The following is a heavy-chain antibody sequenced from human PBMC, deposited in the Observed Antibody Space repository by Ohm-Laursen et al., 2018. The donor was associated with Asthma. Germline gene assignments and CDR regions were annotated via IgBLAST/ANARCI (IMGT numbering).Heavy chain of an antibody. D-gene: IGHD2-21*01. CDR1: GYTFSSYG. J-gene: IGHJ3*02. V-gene: IGHV1-18*01. CDR3: ARDKLNQHIVVVIAIQGAYDAFDI. CDR2: IGAYNGDT. Sequence: GASVKVSCKSSGYTFSSYGISWVRQAPGQGLEWMGWIGAYNGDTNYAQRLQGRITLTTDTFTSTAYMELRSLRSDDTAVYYCARDKLNQHIVVVIAIQGAYDAFDIWGQGTMVTVSS.